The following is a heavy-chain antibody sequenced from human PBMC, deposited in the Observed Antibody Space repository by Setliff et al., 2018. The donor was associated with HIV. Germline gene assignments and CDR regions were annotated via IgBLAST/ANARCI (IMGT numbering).Heavy chain of an antibody. J-gene: IGHJ4*02. Sequence: GASVKVSCKASGGTFSSYVISWVRQAPGQGPEWMGGIIPMYGVANYAQKFQGRVTITTDESTSTAYMELSSLTYEDTAVYYCAKEVGGSYALGSKVLDSWGQGTLVTVSS. CDR3: AKEVGGSYALGSKVLDS. V-gene: IGHV1-69*05. D-gene: IGHD3-16*01. CDR1: GGTFSSYV. CDR2: IIPMYGVA.